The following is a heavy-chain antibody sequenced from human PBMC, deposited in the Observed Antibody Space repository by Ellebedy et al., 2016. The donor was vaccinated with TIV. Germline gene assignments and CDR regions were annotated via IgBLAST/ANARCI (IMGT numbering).Heavy chain of an antibody. CDR3: ARWGGSAGRFQGPYDW. Sequence: PSVKVSCKASGGTFSNYAFNWVRQAPGQGLEWMGRIIPILGVADYAQNFQGRVTFTADKYSTTVYMELSSLRSEDTAVYYCARWGGSAGRFQGPYDWWGQGTLVAVSS. CDR1: GGTFSNYA. J-gene: IGHJ4*02. CDR2: IIPILGVA. D-gene: IGHD1-26*01. V-gene: IGHV1-69*04.